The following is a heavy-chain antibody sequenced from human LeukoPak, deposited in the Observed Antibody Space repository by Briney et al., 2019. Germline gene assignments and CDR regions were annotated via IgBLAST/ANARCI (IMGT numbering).Heavy chain of an antibody. V-gene: IGHV3-21*01. CDR1: GFTFSSYS. Sequence: GGSLRLSCAASGFTFSSYSMNWVRQAPGKGLEWVSSISSSSSYIYYADSVKGRFTISRDNAKNSLYLQMNSLRAEDTAVYYCARDQWELPSFLYYGMDVWGQGTTVTVSS. CDR3: ARDQWELPSFLYYGMDV. J-gene: IGHJ6*02. D-gene: IGHD1-26*01. CDR2: ISSSSSYI.